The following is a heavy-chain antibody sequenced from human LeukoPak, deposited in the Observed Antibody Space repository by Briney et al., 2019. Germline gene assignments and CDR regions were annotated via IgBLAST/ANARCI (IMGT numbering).Heavy chain of an antibody. D-gene: IGHD1-26*01. Sequence: SETLSLTCAVYGGSFSGYYWSWIRQPPGKGLEWIGEINHSGSTNYNPSLKSRVTISVDTYKNQFSLKLSSVTAADTAVYYCARLWVWSGSYRANYYKDVWGKGTTVTVSS. V-gene: IGHV4-34*01. CDR3: ARLWVWSGSYRANYYKDV. J-gene: IGHJ6*03. CDR1: GGSFSGYY. CDR2: INHSGST.